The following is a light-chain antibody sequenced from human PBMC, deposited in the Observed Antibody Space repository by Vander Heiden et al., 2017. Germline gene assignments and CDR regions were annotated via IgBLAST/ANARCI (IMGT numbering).Light chain of an antibody. CDR1: SSNIGRNT. Sequence: QPVLTQPPSASGPPGQRVTISCSGSSSNIGRNTVNWYQQLPGTAPKLLIHSNNQRPSGVPDRFSGSKSGTSASLAISGLQSEDETDYFCAAWDDSLKGWLFGGGTKLTVL. CDR3: AAWDDSLKGWL. CDR2: SNN. V-gene: IGLV1-44*01. J-gene: IGLJ3*02.